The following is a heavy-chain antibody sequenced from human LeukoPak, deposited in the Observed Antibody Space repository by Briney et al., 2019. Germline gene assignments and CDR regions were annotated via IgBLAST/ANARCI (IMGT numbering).Heavy chain of an antibody. CDR3: ASARGSNYGSLGD. Sequence: GGSLRLSCAASGFTFSTYNMNWVRQAPGKGLEWVSSISSRSIYIYYADSVKGRFTISRDNAKNSLYLQMNSLRAEDTAVYYCASARGSNYGSLGDWGQGTLVTVSS. CDR1: GFTFSTYN. CDR2: ISSRSIYI. D-gene: IGHD5-18*01. V-gene: IGHV3-21*04. J-gene: IGHJ4*02.